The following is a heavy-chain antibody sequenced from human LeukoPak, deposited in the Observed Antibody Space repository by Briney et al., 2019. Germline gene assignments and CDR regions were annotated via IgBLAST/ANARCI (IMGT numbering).Heavy chain of an antibody. J-gene: IGHJ6*02. CDR3: AREGPYGDYYYYYGMDV. Sequence: ASVKVSCKASGDTFTSYAISWVRQAPGQGLEWMGRSIPILGIANYAQKFQGRVTITADKSTSTAYMELSSLRSEDTAVYYCAREGPYGDYYYYYGMDVWGQGTTVTVSS. CDR1: GDTFTSYA. CDR2: SIPILGIA. V-gene: IGHV1-69*04. D-gene: IGHD4-17*01.